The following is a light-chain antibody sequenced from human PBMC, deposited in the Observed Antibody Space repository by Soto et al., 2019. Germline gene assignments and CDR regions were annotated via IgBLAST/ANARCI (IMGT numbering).Light chain of an antibody. CDR2: EVT. CDR3: SSYTSISTEV. Sequence: QSALTQPASLSVSPGQSITISCTGTSSDVVDYDYVSWYQQHPGKAPKLMIYEVTSRPSGVSDRFSGSKSGNTASLTISGLQAEDEADYYCSSYTSISTEVFGVGTKLTVL. J-gene: IGLJ2*01. CDR1: SSDVVDYDY. V-gene: IGLV2-14*01.